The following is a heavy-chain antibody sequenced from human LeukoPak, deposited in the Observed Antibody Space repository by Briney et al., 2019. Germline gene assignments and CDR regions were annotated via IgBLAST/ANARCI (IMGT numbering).Heavy chain of an antibody. J-gene: IGHJ6*02. CDR3: ARPGIAVAGGMDV. D-gene: IGHD6-19*01. V-gene: IGHV3-53*01. Sequence: GGSLRLSCAASGFTVSSNYMTWVRQAPGKGLEWVSVIYSGGSTYYADSVKGRFTISRDNSKNTLYLQMNSLRAEDTAVYYCARPGIAVAGGMDVWGQGTTVTVSS. CDR1: GFTVSSNY. CDR2: IYSGGST.